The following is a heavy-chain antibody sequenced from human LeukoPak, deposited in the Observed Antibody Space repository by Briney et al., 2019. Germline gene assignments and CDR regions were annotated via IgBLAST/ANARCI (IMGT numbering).Heavy chain of an antibody. CDR2: IYYSGST. CDR3: AGGSWFDP. Sequence: SETLSLTCTVSGGSISSGDYYWSWIRQPPGKGLEWIGYIYYSGSTYYNPSVKSRVTMSVDTSKNQFSLKLSSVTAADTAVYYCAGGSWFDPWGQGTLVTVSS. CDR1: GGSISSGDYY. J-gene: IGHJ5*02. V-gene: IGHV4-30-4*01.